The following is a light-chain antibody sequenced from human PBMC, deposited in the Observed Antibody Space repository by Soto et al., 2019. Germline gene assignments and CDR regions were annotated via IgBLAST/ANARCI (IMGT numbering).Light chain of an antibody. J-gene: IGKJ4*01. Sequence: ELVLTQSPDTLSVSPGERATLSCRASQSVRSNYLAWYQQKPGQAPRFLIYDASSSATGIPDRFSGSGSGTDFTLTISRLEPEDFAVYYCQQYGSSPLTFGGGTKVEIK. CDR2: DAS. V-gene: IGKV3-20*01. CDR3: QQYGSSPLT. CDR1: QSVRSNY.